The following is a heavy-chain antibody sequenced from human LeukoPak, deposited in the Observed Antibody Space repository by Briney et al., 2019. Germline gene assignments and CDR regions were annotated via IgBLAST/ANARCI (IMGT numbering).Heavy chain of an antibody. V-gene: IGHV3-9*01. CDR3: ARDKGYSYGPYGY. Sequence: GGSLRLSCAASGFTFDDYAMHWVRQAPGKGLEWVSGISWNSGKIGYADSVKGRFTISRDNAKNSLYLQMNSLRAEDTAVYYCARDKGYSYGPYGYWGQGTLVTVSS. CDR2: ISWNSGKI. CDR1: GFTFDDYA. D-gene: IGHD5-18*01. J-gene: IGHJ4*02.